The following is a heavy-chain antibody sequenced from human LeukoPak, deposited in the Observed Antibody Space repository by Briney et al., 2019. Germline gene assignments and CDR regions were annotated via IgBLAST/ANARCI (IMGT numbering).Heavy chain of an antibody. D-gene: IGHD2-8*02. V-gene: IGHV4-59*01. J-gene: IGHJ4*02. CDR1: GGSISSYY. CDR2: IYYSGST. CDR3: ARIGVVKAFDY. Sequence: PSETLSLTCTVSGGSISSYYWSWIRQPPGKGLESIGYIYYSGSTNSNSSLKSRVTISVDTSKNQFSLKLSSVTAADTAVYYCARIGVVKAFDYWGQGTLVSVPS.